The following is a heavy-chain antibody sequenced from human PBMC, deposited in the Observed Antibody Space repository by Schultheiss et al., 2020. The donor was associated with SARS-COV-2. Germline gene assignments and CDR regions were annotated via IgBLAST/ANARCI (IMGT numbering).Heavy chain of an antibody. CDR3: ARRFDP. CDR2: IKSKTDGGTT. J-gene: IGHJ5*02. Sequence: GGSLRLSCAASGFTFSNAWMSWVRQAPGKGLEWVGRIKSKTDGGTTDYAAPVKGRFTISRDNAKNSLYLQMNSLRAEDTAVYYCARRFDPWGQGTLVTVSS. CDR1: GFTFSNAW. V-gene: IGHV3-15*01.